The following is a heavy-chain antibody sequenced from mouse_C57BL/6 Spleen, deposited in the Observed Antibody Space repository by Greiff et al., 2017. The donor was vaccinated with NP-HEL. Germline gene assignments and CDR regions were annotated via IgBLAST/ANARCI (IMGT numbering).Heavy chain of an antibody. Sequence: EVKLMESGGGLVKPGGSLKLSCAASGFTFSSYAMSWVRQTPEKRLEWVATISDGGSYTYYPDNVKGRFTISRDNAKNNLYLQMSHLKSEDTAMYYCAIDSTYDYYFDYWGQGTTLTVSS. V-gene: IGHV5-4*01. J-gene: IGHJ2*01. CDR3: AIDSTYDYYFDY. CDR1: GFTFSSYA. CDR2: ISDGGSYT. D-gene: IGHD2-4*01.